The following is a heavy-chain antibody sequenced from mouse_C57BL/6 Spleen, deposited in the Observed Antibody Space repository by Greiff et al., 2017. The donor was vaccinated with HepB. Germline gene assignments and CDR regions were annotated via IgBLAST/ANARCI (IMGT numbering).Heavy chain of an antibody. CDR1: GYTFTDYN. Sequence: EVKLQQSGPELVKPGASVKMSCKASGYTFTDYNMHWVKQSHGKSLEWIGYINPNNGGTSYNQKFKGKATLTVNKSSSTAYMELRSLTSEDSAVYYCASYYYGSSYVGYWYFDVWGTGTTVTVSS. J-gene: IGHJ1*03. CDR3: ASYYYGSSYVGYWYFDV. D-gene: IGHD1-1*01. V-gene: IGHV1-22*01. CDR2: INPNNGGT.